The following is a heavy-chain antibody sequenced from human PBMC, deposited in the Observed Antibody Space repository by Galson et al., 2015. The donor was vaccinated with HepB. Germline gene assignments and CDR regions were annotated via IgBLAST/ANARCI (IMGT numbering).Heavy chain of an antibody. CDR2: ISGSGGST. Sequence: SLRLSCAASGFTFSSYAMSWVRQAPGKGLEWVSAISGSGGSTYYADSVKGRFTISRDNSKNTLYLQMNSLRAEDTAVYYCAKDLVDGELGGNWFDPWGQGTLVTVSS. J-gene: IGHJ5*02. CDR3: AKDLVDGELGGNWFDP. CDR1: GFTFSSYA. D-gene: IGHD3-10*01. V-gene: IGHV3-23*01.